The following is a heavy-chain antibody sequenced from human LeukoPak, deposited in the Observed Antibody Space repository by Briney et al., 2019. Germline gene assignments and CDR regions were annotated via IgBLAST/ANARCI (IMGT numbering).Heavy chain of an antibody. J-gene: IGHJ4*02. CDR2: IITMFGMT. D-gene: IGHD3-16*01. CDR1: GGNFADYF. CDR3: ARRGFYDGMTEDFDY. V-gene: IGHV1-69*01. Sequence: ASVKVSCKASGGNFADYFVTWVRQAPGQGLEWMGVIITMFGMTHYAHQFQGRLTITADESTSTAYMELSSLRSEDTAVYYCARRGFYDGMTEDFDYWGQGTLVTVSS.